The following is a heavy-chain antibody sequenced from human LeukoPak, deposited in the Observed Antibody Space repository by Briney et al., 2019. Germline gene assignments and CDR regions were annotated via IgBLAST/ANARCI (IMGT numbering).Heavy chain of an antibody. Sequence: GASVKVSCKASGYTFTSYDINWVRQATGRGLEWMGWMNPNSGNTCYAQKFQGRVTMTRNTSMSTAYMELSSLRSEDTAVYYCARGFTDILTGYYKTGRGATRWYNWFDPWGQGTLVTVSS. CDR2: MNPNSGNT. V-gene: IGHV1-8*01. J-gene: IGHJ5*02. CDR1: GYTFTSYD. CDR3: ARGFTDILTGYYKTGRGATRWYNWFDP. D-gene: IGHD3-9*01.